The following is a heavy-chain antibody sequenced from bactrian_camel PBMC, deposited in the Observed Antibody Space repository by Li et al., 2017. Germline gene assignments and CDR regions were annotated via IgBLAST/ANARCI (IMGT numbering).Heavy chain of an antibody. V-gene: IGHV3S1*01. CDR1: GDDIDTAC. Sequence: WSLVLSCKVSGDDIDTACVAWFRQAPGKERERIANIATGAGRTYYADSVKGRFTVSRDHAKATLDLEMTTLEVEDTAMYYCAYDLPRYCDLKVMTTRTRKYGQGTQVTVS. CDR2: IATGAGRT. D-gene: IGHD5*01. J-gene: IGHJ4*01.